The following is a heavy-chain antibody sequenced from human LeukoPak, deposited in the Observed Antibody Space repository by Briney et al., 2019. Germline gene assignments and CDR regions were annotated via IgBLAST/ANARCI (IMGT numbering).Heavy chain of an antibody. CDR2: ISAYNGNT. J-gene: IGHJ3*02. D-gene: IGHD6-13*01. V-gene: IGHV1-18*01. Sequence: GASVKVSCKGSGYTFTSYGISWVRQAPGQGLEWMGWISAYNGNTNYAQKLQGRVTMTTDTSTSTAYMELRSLRSDDTAVYYCARDEYGFSSSWDLHDAFDIWGQGTMVTVSS. CDR1: GYTFTSYG. CDR3: ARDEYGFSSSWDLHDAFDI.